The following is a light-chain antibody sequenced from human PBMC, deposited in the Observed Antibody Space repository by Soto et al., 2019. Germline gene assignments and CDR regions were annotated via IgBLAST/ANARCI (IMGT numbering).Light chain of an antibody. CDR3: QQYGSSTPLT. V-gene: IGKV3-20*01. Sequence: EIVLTQSPGTLSLSPGESATLSCRASQSVWNNYLAWYQQKPGQAPRLLISGASRRASSIPDRFSGSGSGTDFTLTIARLEPEDFAVYYCQQYGSSTPLTFGGGTMVEI. CDR2: GAS. J-gene: IGKJ4*01. CDR1: QSVWNNY.